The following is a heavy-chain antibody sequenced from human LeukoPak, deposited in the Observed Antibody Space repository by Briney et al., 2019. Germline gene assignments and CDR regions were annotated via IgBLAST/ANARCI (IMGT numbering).Heavy chain of an antibody. D-gene: IGHD6-13*01. CDR1: GFPFHYYT. J-gene: IGHJ4*02. Sequence: GGSLSLSFAASGFPFHYYTMHWVRPAPGKGLEWVSLISWDGGSTYYADSVKGRFTISRDNSKNSLYLQMNSLRTEDTALYYCAKDLSQQQLVFDYWGQGTLVTVSS. V-gene: IGHV3-43*01. CDR2: ISWDGGST. CDR3: AKDLSQQQLVFDY.